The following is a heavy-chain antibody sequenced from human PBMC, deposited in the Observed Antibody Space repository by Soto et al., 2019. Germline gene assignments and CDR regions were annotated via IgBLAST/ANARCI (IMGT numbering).Heavy chain of an antibody. Sequence: GGSLRLSCAASGFTFSGSTMHWVRQASGKGLEWVAHIKKDGSENYYVDSVTGRFTVSRDNTKNSLYLQMNSLRAEDTAVYYCAKLGSGYYTGLYFDYWGQGTLVTVSS. D-gene: IGHD3-3*01. CDR3: AKLGSGYYTGLYFDY. J-gene: IGHJ4*02. CDR2: IKKDGSEN. CDR1: GFTFSGST. V-gene: IGHV3-7*03.